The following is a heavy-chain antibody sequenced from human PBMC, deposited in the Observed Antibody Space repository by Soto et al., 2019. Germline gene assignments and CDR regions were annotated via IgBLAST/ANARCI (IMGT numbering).Heavy chain of an antibody. Sequence: SLRLSCAASGFTFSSYSMNCVRQAPGKGLEWVSSISSSSSYIYYADSVKGRFTISRDNAKNSLYLQMNSLRAEDTAVYCCARAESGNHFDYWGQGTLVTVSS. V-gene: IGHV3-21*01. CDR3: ARAESGNHFDY. CDR2: ISSSSSYI. D-gene: IGHD6-25*01. CDR1: GFTFSSYS. J-gene: IGHJ4*02.